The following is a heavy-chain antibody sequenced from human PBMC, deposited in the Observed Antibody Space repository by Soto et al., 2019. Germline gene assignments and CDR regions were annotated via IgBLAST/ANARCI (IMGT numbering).Heavy chain of an antibody. D-gene: IGHD1-26*01. V-gene: IGHV4-39*01. J-gene: IGHJ3*01. Sequence: QLQLQESGPGLVRPSETLSLTCTVSGGSITSSGYYWGWIRQPPGKGLEWIGSIYYTGSTYYNPSLKSRVXXSXDXXKNQFSLRLNSVTAADTAVFYCADYSGTYHDAFDVWGQGTRVTVSS. CDR3: ADYSGTYHDAFDV. CDR1: GGSITSSGYY. CDR2: IYYTGST.